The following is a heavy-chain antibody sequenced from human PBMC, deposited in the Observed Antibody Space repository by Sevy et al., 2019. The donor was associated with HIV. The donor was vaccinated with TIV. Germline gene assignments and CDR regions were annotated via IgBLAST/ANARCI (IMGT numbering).Heavy chain of an antibody. CDR1: GFTFSNAW. J-gene: IGHJ4*02. V-gene: IGHV3-15*01. CDR2: IKSKTEGGTT. Sequence: GGSLRLSCAASGFTFSNAWMSWVRQAPGKGLEWVGRIKSKTEGGTTDYVATVKGRFTISRDNSKIMLQLQMNSVKTEDTSGEYCTSGWELRWGGFDYWGQGTLVTVSS. CDR3: TSGWELRWGGFDY. D-gene: IGHD1-26*01.